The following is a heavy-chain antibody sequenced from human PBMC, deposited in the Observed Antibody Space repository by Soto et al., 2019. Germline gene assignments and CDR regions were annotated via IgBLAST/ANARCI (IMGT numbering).Heavy chain of an antibody. Sequence: PGGSLRLSCAASGFTFSDYYMSWIRQAPGKGLEWVSYISSSGSTIYHADSVKGRFTISRDNAKNSLYLQMNSLRAEDTAVYYCARGGAWDYGSGSYHWFDPWGQGTLVTVSS. D-gene: IGHD3-10*01. J-gene: IGHJ5*02. V-gene: IGHV3-11*01. CDR1: GFTFSDYY. CDR2: ISSSGSTI. CDR3: ARGGAWDYGSGSYHWFDP.